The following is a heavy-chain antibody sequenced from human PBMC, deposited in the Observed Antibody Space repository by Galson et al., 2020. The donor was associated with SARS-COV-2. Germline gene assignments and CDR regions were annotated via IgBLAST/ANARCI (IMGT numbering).Heavy chain of an antibody. Sequence: GGSLRLSCAASGFTFSSYSMNWVRQAPGQGLEWVSSISSSSYIYYADSVKGRFTISRDNAKNSLYLQMNSLRAEDTAVYYCARYIAAAKGYYYYYMDVWGKGTTVTISS. CDR1: GFTFSSYS. D-gene: IGHD6-13*01. CDR3: ARYIAAAKGYYYYYMDV. CDR2: ISSSSYI. V-gene: IGHV3-21*01. J-gene: IGHJ6*03.